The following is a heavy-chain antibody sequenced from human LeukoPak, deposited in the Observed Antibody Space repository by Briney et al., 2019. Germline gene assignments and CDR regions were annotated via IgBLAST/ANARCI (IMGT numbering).Heavy chain of an antibody. CDR2: IYTGGTT. Sequence: GGSLRLSCAASGFTVSSNSMSWVRQVPGKGLVWVSVIYTGGTTYYADSVKGRFTISRDNSKNTLYLQMNSLRAEDTAVYYCARDVAAPGGVYFDYWGQGTLVTVSS. V-gene: IGHV3-66*01. CDR1: GFTVSSNS. J-gene: IGHJ4*02. D-gene: IGHD3-16*01. CDR3: ARDVAAPGGVYFDY.